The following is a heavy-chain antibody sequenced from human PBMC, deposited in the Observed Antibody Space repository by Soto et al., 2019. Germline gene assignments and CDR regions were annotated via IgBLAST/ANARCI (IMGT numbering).Heavy chain of an antibody. CDR3: ANGGLHGSIDGGLSYFHH. Sequence: EVQMLESGGYLVQPGGSLRVSCASGFTFSHYTMAWVRQAPGKGLEWVSGFSRSNGVAYYADPVKGRFTISRDNSKNTVFLQMNSLRAEDTAVYYCANGGLHGSIDGGLSYFHHWDQGTLVTVSS. CDR1: GFTFSHYT. D-gene: IGHD2-15*01. CDR2: FSRSNGVA. J-gene: IGHJ4*02. V-gene: IGHV3-23*01.